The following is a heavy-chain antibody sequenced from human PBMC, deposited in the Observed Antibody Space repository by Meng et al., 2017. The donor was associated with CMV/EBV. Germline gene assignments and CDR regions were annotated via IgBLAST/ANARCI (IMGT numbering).Heavy chain of an antibody. CDR3: AHSVKDFGVNHYFDY. CDR2: IYWNDDK. D-gene: IGHD3-3*01. V-gene: IGHV2-5*01. CDR1: GFSRGTSGVG. Sequence: GFSRGTSGVGVGWIRQPPGKALEWLALIYWNDDKRYSPSLKSRLTITKDTSKNQVVLTMTNMDPVDTATYYCAHSVKDFGVNHYFDYWGRGTLVTVSS. J-gene: IGHJ4*02.